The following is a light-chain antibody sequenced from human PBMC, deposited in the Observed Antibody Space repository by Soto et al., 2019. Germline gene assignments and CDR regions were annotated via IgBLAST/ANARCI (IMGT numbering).Light chain of an antibody. CDR1: SSDVGGYNY. CDR3: CSYARSYTPYYV. V-gene: IGLV2-11*01. CDR2: DVS. J-gene: IGLJ1*01. Sequence: QSALTQPRSVSGSPGQSVTISCTGTSSDVGGYNYVSWYQQHPGKAPKLMIYDVSKRPSGVPDRFSGSKSGSTASLTISGLQAEDEADYYCCSYARSYTPYYVFGTGTKVTVL.